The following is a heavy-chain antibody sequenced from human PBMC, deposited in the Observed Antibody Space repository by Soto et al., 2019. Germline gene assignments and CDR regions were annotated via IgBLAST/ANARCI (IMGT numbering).Heavy chain of an antibody. CDR2: IKDDGSET. J-gene: IGHJ4*02. CDR3: VNSYSARGWYEGSDY. CDR1: GFTFRISW. D-gene: IGHD6-19*01. V-gene: IGHV3-7*03. Sequence: LRLSCAASGFTFRISWMSWVRLPPGNGLEWVANIKDDGSETYYVDSVKGRFTISRDNAKNSLYLQMNSLRVADTAVYYCVNSYSARGWYEGSDYWGRGTVVTVSS.